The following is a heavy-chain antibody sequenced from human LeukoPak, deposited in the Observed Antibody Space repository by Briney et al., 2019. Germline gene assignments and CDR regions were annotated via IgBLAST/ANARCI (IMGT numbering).Heavy chain of an antibody. V-gene: IGHV3-74*01. J-gene: IGHJ6*03. CDR2: IDSDGSTT. Sequence: PGGSLRLSCAASRFTFSTYWMHWVRQAPGKGLVWFSRIDSDGSTTTYADSVKGRFTISRDNAKNTLYLQMNSLRAEDTAVYYCVSGYYYSYMDVWGKGTTVTISS. CDR3: VSGYYYSYMDV. CDR1: RFTFSTYW.